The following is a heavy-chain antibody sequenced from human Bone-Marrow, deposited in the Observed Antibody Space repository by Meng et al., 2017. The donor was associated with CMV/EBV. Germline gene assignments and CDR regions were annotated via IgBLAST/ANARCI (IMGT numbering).Heavy chain of an antibody. V-gene: IGHV3-30-3*01. CDR3: AREVGATTGPDY. CDR1: GFTFRRYD. D-gene: IGHD1-26*01. J-gene: IGHJ4*02. CDR2: ISYDGLNK. Sequence: GESLKISCAASGFTFRRYDMHWVRQAPGKGLEWVAVISYDGLNKYYADSVEGRFTLSRDNSRHSLYLQMNSLRADDTAVYYCAREVGATTGPDYCGQGTLVTVSS.